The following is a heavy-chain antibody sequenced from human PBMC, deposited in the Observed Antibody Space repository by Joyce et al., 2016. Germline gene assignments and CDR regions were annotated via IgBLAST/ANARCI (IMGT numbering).Heavy chain of an antibody. CDR2: INHSGST. CDR3: ARGGSVHNRYAL. Sequence: QVQLQQRGAGLLKPSETLSLTCDFYGGSFSGYYWSWIRQSPGKGLEWIGEINHSGSTNYIPSLKSRVTISVDKSKNQFSLKLSSVTAADTAVYSCARGGSVHNRYALWGQGTLVTVSS. D-gene: IGHD3-16*01. CDR1: GGSFSGYY. J-gene: IGHJ4*02. V-gene: IGHV4-34*01.